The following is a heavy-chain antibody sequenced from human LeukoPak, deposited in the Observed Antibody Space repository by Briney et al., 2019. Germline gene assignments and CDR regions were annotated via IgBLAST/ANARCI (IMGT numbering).Heavy chain of an antibody. CDR2: IIPIFGTA. Sequence: SVKVSCKASGGTFSSYAISWVRQAPGQGLEWMGGIIPIFGTANYAQKFQGRVTITADESTSTAYMELSSLRSEDTAVYYCARLRVRDLLNAFDIWGQGTMVTVSS. V-gene: IGHV1-69*01. J-gene: IGHJ3*02. CDR1: GGTFSSYA. D-gene: IGHD3-10*01. CDR3: ARLRVRDLLNAFDI.